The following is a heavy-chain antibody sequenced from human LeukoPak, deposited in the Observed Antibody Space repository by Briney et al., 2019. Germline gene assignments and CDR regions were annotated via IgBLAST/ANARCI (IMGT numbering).Heavy chain of an antibody. J-gene: IGHJ5*02. CDR3: ARDPRYCSSTSCYSRLDP. Sequence: SSSTIYYADSVKGRFTISRDNAKNSLYLQMNSLRAEDTAVYYCARDPRYCSSTSCYSRLDPWGQGTLVTVSS. D-gene: IGHD2-2*01. CDR2: SSSTI. V-gene: IGHV3-48*01.